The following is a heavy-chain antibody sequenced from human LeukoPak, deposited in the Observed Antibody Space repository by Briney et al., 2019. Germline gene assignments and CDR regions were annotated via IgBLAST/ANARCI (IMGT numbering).Heavy chain of an antibody. CDR2: INHSGST. J-gene: IGHJ5*01. CDR1: GGSFSGYY. CDR3: VRVKYDRSNYAYSDS. Sequence: SETLSLTCAVYGGSFSGYYWSWIRQPPGKGLEWIGEINHSGSTNYNPSLKSRVTISVDTSKNQFSLKLNSVTAEDTAVYYCVRVKYDRSNYAYSDSWGHGTLVTVSS. V-gene: IGHV4-34*01. D-gene: IGHD3-22*01.